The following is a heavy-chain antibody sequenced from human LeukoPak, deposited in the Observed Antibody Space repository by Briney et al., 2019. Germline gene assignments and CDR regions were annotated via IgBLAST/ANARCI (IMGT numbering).Heavy chain of an antibody. CDR2: IIPILGIA. Sequence: ASVKVSCKASGGTFSSYAISWVRQAPGQGLEWMGRIIPILGIANYAQKFQGRVTITADKSTSTAYMELSSLRSEDTAVYYCAASYYSGYGVHGMDVWGQGTTVTVSS. CDR1: GGTFSSYA. CDR3: AASYYSGYGVHGMDV. D-gene: IGHD5-12*01. J-gene: IGHJ6*02. V-gene: IGHV1-69*04.